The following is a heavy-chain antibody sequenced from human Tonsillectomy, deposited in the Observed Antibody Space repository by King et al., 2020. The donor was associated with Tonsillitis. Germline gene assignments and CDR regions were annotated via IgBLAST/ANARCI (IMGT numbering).Heavy chain of an antibody. CDR1: GGSLSSGRNY. J-gene: IGHJ3*02. V-gene: IGHV4-61*02. CDR2: IYTSGST. CDR3: AGDQVDCSGTSCYTGAFDI. Sequence: QVQLQESGPGLVKPSQTLSLTCTVSGGSLSSGRNYWNWIRQPAGKGLEWIGRIYTSGSTNYNPSLQSRVTLSVDTSKNQFSLKLSSVTAADTAVYYCAGDQVDCSGTSCYTGAFDIWGLGTIVTVSS. D-gene: IGHD2-2*02.